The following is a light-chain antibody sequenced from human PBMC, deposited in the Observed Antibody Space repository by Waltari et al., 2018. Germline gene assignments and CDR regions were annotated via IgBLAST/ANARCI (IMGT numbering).Light chain of an antibody. Sequence: SCRASQSISSYLAWYQQKPGQAPRLLIYEASSRASGIPARFSGSGSGTEFTLTISSLEPEDFAVYYCQQRSNRFTFGPGTKVDIK. CDR1: QSISSY. J-gene: IGKJ3*01. V-gene: IGKV3-11*01. CDR3: QQRSNRFT. CDR2: EAS.